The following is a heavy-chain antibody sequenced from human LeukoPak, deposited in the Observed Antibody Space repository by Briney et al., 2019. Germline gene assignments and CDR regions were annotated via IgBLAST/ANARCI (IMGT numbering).Heavy chain of an antibody. CDR3: ARDGYYGSGSYSAPDY. J-gene: IGHJ4*02. CDR1: GFTFTGYY. D-gene: IGHD3-10*01. Sequence: ASVNVSCKASGFTFTGYYMHWVRQAPGQGLEWMGWINPNSGGTNYAQKFQGRVTMTRDTSISTAYMELSRLRSDDTAVYYCARDGYYGSGSYSAPDYSGQGTLATVSS. V-gene: IGHV1-2*02. CDR2: INPNSGGT.